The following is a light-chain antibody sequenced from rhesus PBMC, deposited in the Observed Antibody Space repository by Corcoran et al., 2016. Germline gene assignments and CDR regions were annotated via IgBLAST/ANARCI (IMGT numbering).Light chain of an antibody. CDR3: QHNYGTPFT. V-gene: IGKV1-74*01. Sequence: DIQMTQSPSSLSASVGDRVTITCRTSENVNNYLNWYQQKPGKAHKLLIYKASTLQSGVPSRFSGSGTGTDYTFTSSSLQSEDVATYYCQHNYGTPFTFGPGTKLDIK. CDR1: ENVNNY. CDR2: KAS. J-gene: IGKJ3*01.